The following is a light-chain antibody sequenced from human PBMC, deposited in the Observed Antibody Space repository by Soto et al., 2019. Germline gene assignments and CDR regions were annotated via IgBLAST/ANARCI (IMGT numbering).Light chain of an antibody. CDR1: RTINTY. V-gene: IGKV1-39*01. CDR3: QQTYSDIS. J-gene: IGKJ4*01. CDR2: GAS. Sequence: DIQMTQSPSTLSASVGDTITITCRASRTINTYLNWFQQTPGEPPRLLIYGASTLHDGVPSRFSGSGSGADFTLTISGLQPEEFASDHCQQTYSDISFGGGTKVDIK.